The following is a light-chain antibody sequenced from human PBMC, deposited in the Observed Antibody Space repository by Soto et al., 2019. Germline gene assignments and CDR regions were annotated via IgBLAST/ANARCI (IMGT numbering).Light chain of an antibody. V-gene: IGKV3-15*01. CDR1: QSFSTN. Sequence: EIVMTQSPATLSVSPGERATLSCKASQSFSTNLAWYPQKPGQAPRRLIYGASTRATGIPARFSGSGSGTEFTLTISSLQSEDFAVYYCQQYNNWPPYAFGQGTKLEIK. CDR2: GAS. J-gene: IGKJ2*01. CDR3: QQYNNWPPYA.